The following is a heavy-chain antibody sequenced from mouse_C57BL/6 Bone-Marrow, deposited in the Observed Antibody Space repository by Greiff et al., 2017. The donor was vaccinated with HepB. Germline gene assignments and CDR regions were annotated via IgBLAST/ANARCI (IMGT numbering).Heavy chain of an antibody. D-gene: IGHD2-4*01. J-gene: IGHJ3*01. CDR2: IYPGSGGT. V-gene: IGHV1-54*01. Sequence: QVQLQQSGAELVRPGTSVKVSCKASGYAFTNYLIEWVKQRPGQGLEWIGVIYPGSGGTNYNEKFKGKATLTADKSSSTAYMQLSSLTSEDSAVYFCARSYYDYGFAYWGQGTLVTVSA. CDR3: ARSYYDYGFAY. CDR1: GYAFTNYL.